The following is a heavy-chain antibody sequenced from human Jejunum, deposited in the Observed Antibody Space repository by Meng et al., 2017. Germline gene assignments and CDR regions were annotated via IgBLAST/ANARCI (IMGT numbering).Heavy chain of an antibody. Sequence: GGGGVLPGRSLRLSCAASGFNFHGYAMHWVRQAPGKGLEWVAGVSFDGTETFYADSVKGRFTISRDNSKNTLFLQMNGLRPDDTAMYYCARSGGFSSEYPWGQGTLVTVSS. CDR2: VSFDGTET. CDR3: ARSGGFSSEYP. J-gene: IGHJ5*02. V-gene: IGHV3-30*01. D-gene: IGHD3-22*01. CDR1: GFNFHGYA.